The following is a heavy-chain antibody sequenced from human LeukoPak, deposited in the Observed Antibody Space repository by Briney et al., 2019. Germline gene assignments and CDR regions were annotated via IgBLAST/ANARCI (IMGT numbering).Heavy chain of an antibody. CDR3: ALYGGNSYDAFYI. V-gene: IGHV4-39*01. CDR1: GGSISSSSYY. Sequence: PSETLCLTCTVSGGSISSSSYYWGWIRQSPGRGLEWIGTIYYSGSTYYNPSLKSRVTRSVDTSKNQFSLKLSSVTAADTAVYYCALYGGNSYDAFYIWGQGTMVTVSS. CDR2: IYYSGST. D-gene: IGHD4-23*01. J-gene: IGHJ3*02.